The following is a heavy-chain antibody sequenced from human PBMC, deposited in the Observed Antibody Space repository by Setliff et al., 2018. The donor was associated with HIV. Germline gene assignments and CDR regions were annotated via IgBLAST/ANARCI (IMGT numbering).Heavy chain of an antibody. Sequence: ASVKVSCKASGFSFTSFGITWVRQAPGQGLEWVGWISGYNSNSNYAQKFQGRVTMTTDISTNTAYMELRSLRSADSAVYYCARVPVSNYYYYMDVWGKGTTVTAP. J-gene: IGHJ6*03. CDR1: GFSFTSFG. CDR3: ARVPVSNYYYYMDV. CDR2: ISGYNSNS. V-gene: IGHV1-18*01.